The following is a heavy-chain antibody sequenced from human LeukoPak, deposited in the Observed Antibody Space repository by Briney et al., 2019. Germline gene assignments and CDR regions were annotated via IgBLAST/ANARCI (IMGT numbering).Heavy chain of an antibody. CDR3: AKDRTTMVRGVSDY. V-gene: IGHV3-23*01. Sequence: ETLSLTCTVSGDFITAYYWSWVRQSPGKGLEWVSAISGSVGSTYYADSVKGRFTISRDNSKNTLYLQMNSLRAEDTAVYYCAKDRTTMVRGVSDYWGQGTLVTVSS. D-gene: IGHD3-10*01. CDR2: ISGSVGST. CDR1: GDFITAYY. J-gene: IGHJ4*02.